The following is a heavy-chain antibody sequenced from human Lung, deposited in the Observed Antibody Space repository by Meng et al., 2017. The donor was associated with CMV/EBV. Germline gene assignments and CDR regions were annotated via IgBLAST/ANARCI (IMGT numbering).Heavy chain of an antibody. D-gene: IGHD3-10*01. CDR1: GYSITNHNW. Sequence: QVQLRHSAPARVYPAETLSLTGAVSGYSITNHNWWAGVRQPPGKGLEWIGKIPHRGSSAYNPSLKRRVSMAIDKSKNQFSLKLTSVTAADTAVYHCLRRSGGSVWGQGTLVTVSS. V-gene: IGHV4-4*02. J-gene: IGHJ1*01. CDR2: IPHRGSS. CDR3: LRRSGGSV.